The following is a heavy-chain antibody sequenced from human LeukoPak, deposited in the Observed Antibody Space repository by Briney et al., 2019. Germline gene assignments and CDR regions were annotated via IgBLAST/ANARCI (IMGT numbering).Heavy chain of an antibody. V-gene: IGHV3-9*02. CDR1: GFTSDDYA. Sequence: GRSLRLSCVASGFTSDDYAMHWVRQAPGKGLEWVSGISWNSGSIGYADSVKGRFTISRDNAKNSLYLQMISLRAEDTALYHCAKGRGFSSSSGRLGMDVWGQGTTVTVSS. J-gene: IGHJ6*02. D-gene: IGHD6-6*01. CDR2: ISWNSGSI. CDR3: AKGRGFSSSSGRLGMDV.